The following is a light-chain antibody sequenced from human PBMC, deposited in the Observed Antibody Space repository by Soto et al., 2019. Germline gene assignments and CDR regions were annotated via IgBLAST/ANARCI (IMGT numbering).Light chain of an antibody. CDR2: WAS. J-gene: IGKJ4*01. CDR1: QSVLFRSNNKNY. Sequence: DIVMTQSPDSLAVSLGERATINCKSSQSVLFRSNNKNYLAWYQQKPGQPPKLLIYWASTRESGVPDRFSGSGSGTDFTLTISSLQAEDEALYYCQQYYSLPLIFGGGTKVEIK. CDR3: QQYYSLPLI. V-gene: IGKV4-1*01.